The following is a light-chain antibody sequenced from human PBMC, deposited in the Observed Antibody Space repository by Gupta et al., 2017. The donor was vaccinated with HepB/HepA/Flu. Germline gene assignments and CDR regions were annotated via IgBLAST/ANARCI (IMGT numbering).Light chain of an antibody. Sequence: QSALTQPASVSGSPGQSITISCTGTSSDVGRYNYVSWYQQHPGKAPKLIIYDVSYRPSGVSDRFSVSKSGNTASLSISGLQAEDEADYYCSPYTTSRDVLFGGGTKLTVL. CDR3: SPYTTSRDVL. CDR2: DVS. J-gene: IGLJ2*01. CDR1: SSDVGRYNY. V-gene: IGLV2-14*03.